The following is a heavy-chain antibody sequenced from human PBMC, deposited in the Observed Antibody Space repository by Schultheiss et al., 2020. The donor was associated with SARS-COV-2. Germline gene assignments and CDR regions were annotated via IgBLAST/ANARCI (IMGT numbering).Heavy chain of an antibody. D-gene: IGHD6-13*01. CDR3: AREDSSSWMYNWFDP. CDR1: GFTFSSYA. V-gene: IGHV3-23*01. J-gene: IGHJ5*02. CDR2: ISGSGGST. Sequence: GESLKISCAASGFTFSSYAMSWVRQAPGKGLEWVSAISGSGGSTYYADSVKGRFTISRDNSKNTLYLQMNSLRAEDTAVYYCAREDSSSWMYNWFDPWGQGTLVTVSS.